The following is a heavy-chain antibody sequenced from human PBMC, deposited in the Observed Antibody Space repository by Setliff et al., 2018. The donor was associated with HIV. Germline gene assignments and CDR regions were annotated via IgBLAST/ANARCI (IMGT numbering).Heavy chain of an antibody. Sequence: GGSLRLSCVASRFTFNDYWMSWVRQAPGKGLEWVANIDREGSETNYVDSVKGRFTISRDNAKDTLYLQMNSLRVEDTAVFYCVTDRDGYNHWGHGTLVTVSS. D-gene: IGHD5-12*01. CDR1: RFTFNDYW. J-gene: IGHJ4*01. CDR3: VTDRDGYNH. V-gene: IGHV3-7*01. CDR2: IDREGSET.